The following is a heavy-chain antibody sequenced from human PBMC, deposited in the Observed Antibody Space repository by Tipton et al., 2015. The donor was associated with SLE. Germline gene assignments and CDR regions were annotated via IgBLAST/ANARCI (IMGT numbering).Heavy chain of an antibody. CDR2: INPNSGGT. Sequence: QSGPEVKKPGASVKVSCKASGYTFTSYDINWVRQATGQGLEWMGWINPNSGGTNYAQKFQGRVTMTRDTSISTAYMELSRLRSDDTAVYYCARVDTYYDFWSGLDAFDIWGQGTMVTVSS. V-gene: IGHV1-2*02. J-gene: IGHJ3*02. CDR1: GYTFTSYD. D-gene: IGHD3-3*01. CDR3: ARVDTYYDFWSGLDAFDI.